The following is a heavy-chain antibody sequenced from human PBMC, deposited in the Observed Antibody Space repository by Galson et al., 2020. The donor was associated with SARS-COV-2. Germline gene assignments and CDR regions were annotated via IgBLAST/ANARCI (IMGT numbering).Heavy chain of an antibody. D-gene: IGHD2-2*01. CDR2: ISSSSSTI. V-gene: IGHV3-48*01. Sequence: GESLKITCAASGFTFSSYSMKWVRQAQGKGLEWVSYISSSSSTIYYADSVKGRFTISRDNAKNSLYLQMKSLRAEDTSVYYCARDEIVVVPAAIASPLEYYYYGMYVCGQVTTVTVSS. CDR1: GFTFSSYS. CDR3: ARDEIVVVPAAIASPLEYYYYGMYV. J-gene: IGHJ6*02.